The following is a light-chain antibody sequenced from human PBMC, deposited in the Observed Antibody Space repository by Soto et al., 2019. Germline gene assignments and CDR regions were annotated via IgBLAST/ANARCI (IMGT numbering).Light chain of an antibody. CDR1: QSVSSN. Sequence: EIVLTQSPGTLSLSPGERATLSCRPSQSVSSNLAWYQQKPGQAPRLLIYDASSRATDIPDRFSGSGSGTDFTLTISRLEPEDFGIFYCQQYGNSPITFGQGTRLEIK. CDR2: DAS. V-gene: IGKV3-20*01. CDR3: QQYGNSPIT. J-gene: IGKJ5*01.